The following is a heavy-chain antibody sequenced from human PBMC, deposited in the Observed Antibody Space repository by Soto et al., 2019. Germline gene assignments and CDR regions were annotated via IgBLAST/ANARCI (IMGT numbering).Heavy chain of an antibody. CDR1: GGTFSSYT. CDR3: AGDGPARCSNYGVSESWFDP. V-gene: IGHV1-69*08. D-gene: IGHD4-4*01. CDR2: IIPILGIA. J-gene: IGHJ5*02. Sequence: QVQLVQSGAEVKKPGTSVKVSCTASGGTFSSYTISWVRQAPGQGLEWMGRIIPILGIANYAQKFQGRVTITADKSTRTTSMELSSWRSEDTAVYYCAGDGPARCSNYGVSESWFDPWGQGTLVTVSS.